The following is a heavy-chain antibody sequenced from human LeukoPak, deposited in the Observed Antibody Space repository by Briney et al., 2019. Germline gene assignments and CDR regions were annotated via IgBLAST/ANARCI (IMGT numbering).Heavy chain of an antibody. J-gene: IGHJ4*02. D-gene: IGHD2-2*01. CDR3: ASSPGERYCSSTSCSYFDY. CDR1: GGSISSGGYS. V-gene: IGHV4-30-2*01. Sequence: SQTLSLTCAVSGGSISSGGYSWSWIRQPPGTGLEWIGYIYHSGSTYYNPSLKSRVTILVDRSKNQFSLKLSSVTAADTAVYYCASSPGERYCSSTSCSYFDYWGQGTLVTVSS. CDR2: IYHSGST.